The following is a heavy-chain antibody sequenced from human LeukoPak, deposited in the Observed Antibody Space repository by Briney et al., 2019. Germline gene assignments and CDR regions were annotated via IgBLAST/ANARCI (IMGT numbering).Heavy chain of an antibody. CDR1: GDASYH. CDR2: IYNNEST. CDR3: ARYSRDSGYSRSMDV. Sequence: SETLSLTCTVSGDASYHWNWIRQSAEKGLEWIGRIYNNESTWSNPSLKSRVSMSLDASKTQFSLRLSSVTAADAAVYYCARYSRDSGYSRSMDVWGKGTTVTVSS. J-gene: IGHJ6*04. V-gene: IGHV4-4*07. D-gene: IGHD6-13*01.